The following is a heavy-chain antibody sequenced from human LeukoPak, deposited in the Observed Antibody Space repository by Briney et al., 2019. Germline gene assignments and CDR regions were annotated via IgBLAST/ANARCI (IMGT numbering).Heavy chain of an antibody. Sequence: ASVKVSCKASGYTFTSYYMHWVRQAPGQGLEWMGIINPSGGSTSYAQKFQGRVTMTRDTSTSTVYMELSSLRSEDTAVYYCARDRGSSGRWDAFDTWGQGTMVTVSS. V-gene: IGHV1-46*01. D-gene: IGHD6-19*01. CDR2: INPSGGST. J-gene: IGHJ3*02. CDR1: GYTFTSYY. CDR3: ARDRGSSGRWDAFDT.